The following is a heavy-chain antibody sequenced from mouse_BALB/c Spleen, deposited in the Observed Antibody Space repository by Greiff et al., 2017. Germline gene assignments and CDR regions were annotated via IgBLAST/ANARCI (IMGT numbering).Heavy chain of an antibody. CDR3: ARGGYGNDFDY. J-gene: IGHJ2*01. D-gene: IGHD2-10*02. CDR1: GFTFSSFG. V-gene: IGHV5-17*02. Sequence: EVMLVESGGGLVQPGGSRKLSCAASGFTFSSFGMHWVRQAPEKGLEWVAYISSGSSTIYYADTVKGRFTISRDNPKNTLFLQMTSLRSEDTAMYYCARGGYGNDFDYWGQGTTLTVSS. CDR2: ISSGSSTI.